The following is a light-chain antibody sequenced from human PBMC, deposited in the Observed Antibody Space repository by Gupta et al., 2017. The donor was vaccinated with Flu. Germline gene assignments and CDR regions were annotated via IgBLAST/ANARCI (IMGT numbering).Light chain of an antibody. J-gene: IGKJ1*01. CDR2: KAS. CDR3: QQYPWA. V-gene: IGKV1-5*03. Sequence: VGDRGTITCLASQSISSWLAWYQQKPVKAPKLLIYKASSLESGVPSRFSGSGSGTEVTLTISSLQPDYFATYYCQQYPWAFGQGTKVEIK. CDR1: QSISSW.